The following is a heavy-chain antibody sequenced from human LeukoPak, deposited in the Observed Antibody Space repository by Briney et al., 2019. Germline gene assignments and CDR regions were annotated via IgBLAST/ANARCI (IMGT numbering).Heavy chain of an antibody. CDR3: ARGEDYGDYFDY. Sequence: GGSLRLSCAASGFTVSSNYMSWVRQAPGRGLEWVSVIYSGGSTYYADSVKGRFTISRDNSKNTLHLQMNRLSAEDTAVYYCARGEDYGDYFDYWGQGTLVTVSS. V-gene: IGHV3-53*01. J-gene: IGHJ4*02. CDR1: GFTVSSNY. CDR2: IYSGGST. D-gene: IGHD4-17*01.